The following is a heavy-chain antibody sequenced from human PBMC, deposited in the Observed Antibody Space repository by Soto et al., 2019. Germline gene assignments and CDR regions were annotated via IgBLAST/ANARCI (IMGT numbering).Heavy chain of an antibody. CDR3: ARGYGRTFDY. CDR2: INHSGST. D-gene: IGHD3-10*01. CDR1: GGSFSGYH. J-gene: IGHJ4*02. Sequence: QVQLQQWGAGLLKPSETLSLTCAVFGGSFSGYHWNWIRQPPGKGLEWIGEINHSGSTNYNPSLNSRVTISVDTSKNQFSLRLSSVTAADTAVYYCARGYGRTFDYWGQGTLVTVSS. V-gene: IGHV4-34*01.